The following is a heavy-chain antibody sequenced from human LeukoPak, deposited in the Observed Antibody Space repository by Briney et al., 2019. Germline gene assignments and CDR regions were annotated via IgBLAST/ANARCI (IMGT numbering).Heavy chain of an antibody. Sequence: ASVKVSCKASGYTFTGYYMHWVRQAPGQGLEWMGQINPNSGGTNYAQKFQGRVTMTRETSISTAYMELSRLRSDDTAVYYCARGPLGYCSSTSCYPLYWGQGTLVTVSS. CDR1: GYTFTGYY. CDR2: INPNSGGT. D-gene: IGHD2-2*01. J-gene: IGHJ4*02. V-gene: IGHV1-2*06. CDR3: ARGPLGYCSSTSCYPLY.